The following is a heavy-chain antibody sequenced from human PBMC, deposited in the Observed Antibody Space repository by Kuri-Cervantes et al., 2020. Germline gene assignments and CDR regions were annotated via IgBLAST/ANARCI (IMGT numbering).Heavy chain of an antibody. V-gene: IGHV5-51*01. D-gene: IGHD3-3*01. Sequence: GESLKISCKGSGYVFTDYWIAWVRQMPGKGLEWMGIIYPGDSDTRYSPSFQGQVTISADKSISTAYLQWSSLKASDTAMYYCARIRGGRITIFGVVIMDWFDPWGQGTLVTVSS. CDR2: IYPGDSDT. CDR3: ARIRGGRITIFGVVIMDWFDP. CDR1: GYVFTDYW. J-gene: IGHJ5*02.